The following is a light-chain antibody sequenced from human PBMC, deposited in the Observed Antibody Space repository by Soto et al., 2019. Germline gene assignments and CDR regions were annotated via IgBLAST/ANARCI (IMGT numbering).Light chain of an antibody. J-gene: IGLJ2*01. V-gene: IGLV3-21*04. CDR2: YDS. Sequence: SYELTQPPSVSVAPGKTASITCGGDNIETKGVHWYQQKPGQAPVLVISYDSDRPSGIPERFSGSNSGNTATLTITRVEAGDEADYYCQVWDTSSDQSVVFGGGTKVTVL. CDR3: QVWDTSSDQSVV. CDR1: NIETKG.